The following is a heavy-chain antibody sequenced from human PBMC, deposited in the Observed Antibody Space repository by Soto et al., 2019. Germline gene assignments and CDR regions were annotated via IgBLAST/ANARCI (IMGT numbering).Heavy chain of an antibody. CDR1: GFTFDDYT. D-gene: IGHD2-2*01. CDR2: ISWDGGST. V-gene: IGHV3-43*01. CDR3: AKEIPARPDLKSVGGGMDV. Sequence: EVQLVESGGVVGQPGGSLRLSCAASGFTFDDYTMHWVRQAPGKGLEWVSLISWDGGSTYYADSVKGRFTISRDNSKNSLYLQMNSLRTEDTALYYCAKEIPARPDLKSVGGGMDVWGQGTTVTVSS. J-gene: IGHJ6*02.